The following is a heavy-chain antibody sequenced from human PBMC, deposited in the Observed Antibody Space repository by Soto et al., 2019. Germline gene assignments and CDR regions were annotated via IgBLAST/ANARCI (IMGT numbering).Heavy chain of an antibody. CDR1: GYSFTSYW. V-gene: IGHV5-51*01. D-gene: IGHD5-18*01. Sequence: PGESLKISCQASGYSFTSYWIGWVRQMPGKGLEWMGIIYPGDSDTRYSPSFQGQVTISADKSISTAYLQWSSLKASDTAMYYCARQLSTAMVTYYYYYGMDVWGQGTTVTVSS. CDR2: IYPGDSDT. CDR3: ARQLSTAMVTYYYYYGMDV. J-gene: IGHJ6*02.